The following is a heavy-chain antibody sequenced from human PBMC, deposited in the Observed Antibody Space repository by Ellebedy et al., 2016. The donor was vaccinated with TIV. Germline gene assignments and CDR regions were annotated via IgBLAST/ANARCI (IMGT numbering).Heavy chain of an antibody. CDR2: IIPIFGTA. CDR3: ARDSTMVRGVIITNDAFDI. J-gene: IGHJ3*02. Sequence: SVKVSXKASGGTFSSYAISWVRQAPGQGLEWMGGIIPIFGTANYAQKFQGRVTITADESTSTAYMELSSLRSEDTAVYYCARDSTMVRGVIITNDAFDIWGQGTMVTVSS. V-gene: IGHV1-69*13. CDR1: GGTFSSYA. D-gene: IGHD3-10*01.